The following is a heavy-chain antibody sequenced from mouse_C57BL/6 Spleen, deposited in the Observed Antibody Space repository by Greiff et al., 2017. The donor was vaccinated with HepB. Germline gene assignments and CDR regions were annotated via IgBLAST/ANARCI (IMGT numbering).Heavy chain of an antibody. CDR1: GYAFSSSW. CDR2: IYPGDGDT. Sequence: VQLQQSGPELVKPGASVKISCKASGYAFSSSWMNWVKQRPGKGLEWIGRIYPGDGDTNYNGKFKGKATLTADKSSSTAYMQLSSLTSEDSAVYFCARGNYFDYWGQSTTLTVSS. V-gene: IGHV1-82*01. CDR3: ARGNYFDY. J-gene: IGHJ2*01.